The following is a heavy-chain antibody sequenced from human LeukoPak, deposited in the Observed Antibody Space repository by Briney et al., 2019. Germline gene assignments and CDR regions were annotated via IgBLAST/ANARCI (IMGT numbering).Heavy chain of an antibody. D-gene: IGHD3-10*01. V-gene: IGHV3-74*01. Sequence: GGSLRLSCAASGFTFSSYWMHWVRQAPGKGLVWVSRINSDGSSTSYADSVKGRFTISRDSAKNTLYLQMNSLRAEDTAVYYCARESEYYGSGSLQRYYYYGMDVWGKGTTVTVSS. J-gene: IGHJ6*04. CDR1: GFTFSSYW. CDR3: ARESEYYGSGSLQRYYYYGMDV. CDR2: INSDGSST.